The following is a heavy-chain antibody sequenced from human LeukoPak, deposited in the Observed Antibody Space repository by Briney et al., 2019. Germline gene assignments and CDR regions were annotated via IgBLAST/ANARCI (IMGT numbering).Heavy chain of an antibody. J-gene: IGHJ4*02. CDR3: TRVDTSAYYYPPDY. CDR2: ISALNGNP. V-gene: IGHV1-18*01. Sequence: GASVKVSCKASGYTFTNYGISWVRQAPGQGLEWMGWISALNGNPNYAQNLQGRVTMTTDTSTSTAYMGLRSLRSDDTAIYYRTRVDTSAYYYPPDYWGQGTLVTVSS. D-gene: IGHD3-22*01. CDR1: GYTFTNYG.